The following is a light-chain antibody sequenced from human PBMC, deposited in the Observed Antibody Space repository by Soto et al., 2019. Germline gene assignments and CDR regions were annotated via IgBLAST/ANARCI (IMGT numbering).Light chain of an antibody. J-gene: IGKJ1*01. CDR1: QSLTRN. V-gene: IGKV3-11*01. CDR3: QQRSGWPWT. Sequence: EIGLTHSPATLSESPGERVALSCRASQSLTRNLAWYQQKPGQAPRLLVYDVSNRATGIPARFSGGGSGTDFTLTISNLEPEDFAVYYCQQRSGWPWTFGQGTKVDIK. CDR2: DVS.